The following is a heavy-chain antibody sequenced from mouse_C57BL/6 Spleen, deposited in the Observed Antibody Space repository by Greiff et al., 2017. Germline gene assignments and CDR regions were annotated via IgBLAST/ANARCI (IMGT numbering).Heavy chain of an antibody. CDR2: IDPETGGT. Sequence: QVQLQQSGAELVRPGASVTLSCKASGYTFTDYEMHWVKQTPVPGLEWIGAIDPETGGTAYNQKFKGKAILTADKSSSTAYMELRSLTSTDSAVYYCTDYDRLAYGGQGTLVTVSA. D-gene: IGHD2-4*01. CDR1: GYTFTDYE. J-gene: IGHJ3*01. CDR3: TDYDRLAY. V-gene: IGHV1-15*01.